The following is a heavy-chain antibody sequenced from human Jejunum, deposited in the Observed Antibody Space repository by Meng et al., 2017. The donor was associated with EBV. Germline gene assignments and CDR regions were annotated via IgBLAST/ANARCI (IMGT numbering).Heavy chain of an antibody. CDR3: ARSIIAPAATGY. Sequence: VQLGQSAAEVKKPGASVKISCKASGYTFTSYSMHWVRQAPGQGLEWMGIINPNGGSTTYAQEFQGRLTMTRDTSTSTVNMELSSLRSEDTAMYYCARSIIAPAATGYWGQGTLVTVSS. CDR1: GYTFTSYS. J-gene: IGHJ4*02. V-gene: IGHV1-46*01. CDR2: INPNGGST. D-gene: IGHD6-13*01.